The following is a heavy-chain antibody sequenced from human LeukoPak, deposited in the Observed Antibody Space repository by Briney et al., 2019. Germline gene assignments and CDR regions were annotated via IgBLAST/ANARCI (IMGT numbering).Heavy chain of an antibody. CDR3: AREPVDTAMVTDSY. CDR1: GGTFSSYA. CDR2: IIPIFGIA. V-gene: IGHV1-69*04. D-gene: IGHD5-18*01. J-gene: IGHJ4*02. Sequence: SVKVSCKASGGTFSSYAISWVRQAPGQGLEWMGRIIPIFGIANYAQKFQGRVTITADKSTSTAYMELSSLRSEDTAVYYCAREPVDTAMVTDSYWGQGTLVTVSS.